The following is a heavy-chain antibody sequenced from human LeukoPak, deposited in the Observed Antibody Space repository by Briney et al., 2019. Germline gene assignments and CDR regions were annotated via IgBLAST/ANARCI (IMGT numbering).Heavy chain of an antibody. CDR3: ARLMGSYSSGWYRDY. J-gene: IGHJ4*02. V-gene: IGHV1-2*02. Sequence: GASVKVSCKASGYTFTGYYMHWVRQAPGQGLEWMGWINPNSGGTNYAQKFQGRVTMTRDTSISTAYMELSRLRPDDTAVYYCARLMGSYSSGWYRDYWGQGTLVTVSS. CDR1: GYTFTGYY. D-gene: IGHD6-19*01. CDR2: INPNSGGT.